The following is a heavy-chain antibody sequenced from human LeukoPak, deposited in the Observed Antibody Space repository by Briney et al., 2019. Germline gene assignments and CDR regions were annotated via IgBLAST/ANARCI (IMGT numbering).Heavy chain of an antibody. Sequence: ASVKVSCKASGYTFTSYGISWVRQAPGQGLEWMGWISAYNGNTNYAQKLQGRVTMTTDTSTSTAYMEMSRLRSDDTAVYYCARVRGRGFYYGSGSYYDDAFDIWGRGTMVTVSS. V-gene: IGHV1-18*01. D-gene: IGHD3-10*01. CDR1: GYTFTSYG. CDR2: ISAYNGNT. CDR3: ARVRGRGFYYGSGSYYDDAFDI. J-gene: IGHJ3*02.